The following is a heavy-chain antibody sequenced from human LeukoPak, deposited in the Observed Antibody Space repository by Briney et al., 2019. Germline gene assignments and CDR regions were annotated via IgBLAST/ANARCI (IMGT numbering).Heavy chain of an antibody. J-gene: IGHJ4*02. CDR2: ISGSGGST. V-gene: IGHV3-23*01. D-gene: IGHD2-15*01. CDR3: AKLLLDYFDY. CDR1: GFTFSSYA. Sequence: GASLRLSCAAPGFTFSSYAMSWVRQAPGKGLEWVSAISGSGGSTYYADSVKGRFTISRDNSKNTLYLQMNSLRAEDTAVYYCAKLLLDYFDYWGQGTLVTVSS.